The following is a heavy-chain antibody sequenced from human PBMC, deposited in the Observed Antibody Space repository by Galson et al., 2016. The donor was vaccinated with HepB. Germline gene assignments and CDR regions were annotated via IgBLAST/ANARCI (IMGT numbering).Heavy chain of an antibody. CDR2: IDPSDSYT. CDR1: GYSFATYW. J-gene: IGHJ4*02. D-gene: IGHD3-10*01. Sequence: QSGAEVKKPGESLRISCKGSGYSFATYWISWVRQMPGKGLEWMGRIDPSDSYTNYSPSFQGHVTISADTPISPAYLHWASLKASDTAVYYCAVTSSGQYYFDFWGQGTLVTVSS. V-gene: IGHV5-10-1*01. CDR3: AVTSSGQYYFDF.